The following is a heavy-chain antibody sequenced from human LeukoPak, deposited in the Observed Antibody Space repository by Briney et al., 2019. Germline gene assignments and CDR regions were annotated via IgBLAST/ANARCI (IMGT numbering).Heavy chain of an antibody. D-gene: IGHD2-8*02. CDR1: GGSISNFY. J-gene: IGHJ4*02. CDR2: IYYIGST. CDR3: ARRPRTGYFGSYDY. Sequence: SETLSLTCTVSGGSISNFYWSWIRQPPGKGLEWIGYIYYIGSTNYNPSLRSRVTISVDTSKNQFSLKLSSVTAADTAVYYCARRPRTGYFGSYDYWGQGSLVTVSS. V-gene: IGHV4-59*01.